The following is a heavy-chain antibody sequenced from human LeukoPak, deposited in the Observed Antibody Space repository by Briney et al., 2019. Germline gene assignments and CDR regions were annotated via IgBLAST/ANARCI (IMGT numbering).Heavy chain of an antibody. CDR1: GYTFTGYY. V-gene: IGHV1-2*02. CDR3: ARDHVVPAAMWVDY. Sequence: APVKVSCKASGYTFTGYYMHWVRQAPGQGLEWMGWINPNSGGTNYAQKFQGRVTMTRDTSISTAYMELRSLRSDDTAVYYCARDHVVPAAMWVDYWGQGTLVTVSS. J-gene: IGHJ4*02. CDR2: INPNSGGT. D-gene: IGHD2-2*01.